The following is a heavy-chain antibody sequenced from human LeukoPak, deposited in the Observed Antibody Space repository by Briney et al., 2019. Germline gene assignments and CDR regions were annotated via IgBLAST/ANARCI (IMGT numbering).Heavy chain of an antibody. J-gene: IGHJ6*02. CDR2: IYPGDSDT. CDR1: GSRFTSYW. V-gene: IGHV5-51*01. D-gene: IGHD2-2*01. Sequence: GESLEISWQGSGSRFTSYWIGWVRQMPGKGLEGMGIIYPGDSDTRYSPTFQGHVTISADKSTSTAYLQWSSLKASDTATYYSASPSSRSYYYGMDVWGQGTTVTVSS. CDR3: ASPSSRSYYYGMDV.